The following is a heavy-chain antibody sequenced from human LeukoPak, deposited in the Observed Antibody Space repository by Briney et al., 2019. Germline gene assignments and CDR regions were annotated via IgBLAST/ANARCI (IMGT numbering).Heavy chain of an antibody. CDR1: GYTFISYG. Sequence: ASVKVSCKASGYTFISYGISWVRQGPGQGLEWMGWISGYNGDTKHAQKLQGRVTMTTDTSTSTAYMELRSLTSDDTAVYFCARDHSSGWFRRAFDIWGQGTKVTVSS. CDR2: ISGYNGDT. D-gene: IGHD6-19*01. V-gene: IGHV1-18*04. J-gene: IGHJ3*02. CDR3: ARDHSSGWFRRAFDI.